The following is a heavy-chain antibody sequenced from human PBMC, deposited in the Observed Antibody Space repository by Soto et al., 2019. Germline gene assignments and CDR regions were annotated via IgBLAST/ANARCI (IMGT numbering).Heavy chain of an antibody. CDR3: ARLPAVAATGEGAFDI. Sequence: QLQLQESGPGLVKPSETLSLTCTVSGGSISSSSYYWGWIRQPPGKGLEWIGSIYYSGSTYYNPSLKSRVTISVDTSKNQFSLKLSSVTAADTAVYYCARLPAVAATGEGAFDIWGQGTMVTVSS. J-gene: IGHJ3*02. D-gene: IGHD2-15*01. CDR1: GGSISSSSYY. CDR2: IYYSGST. V-gene: IGHV4-39*01.